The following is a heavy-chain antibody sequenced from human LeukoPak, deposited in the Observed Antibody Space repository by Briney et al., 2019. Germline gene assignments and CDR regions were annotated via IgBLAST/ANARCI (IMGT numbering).Heavy chain of an antibody. CDR1: GGTFSSYA. Sequence: VKVSCKASGGTFSSYAISWVPQAPGQGLEWIGRIIPIFGTANYAQKFQGRVTITTDESTSTAYMELSSLRSEDTAVYYCARYDSNYVSAFDYWGQGTLVTVSS. CDR3: ARYDSNYVSAFDY. V-gene: IGHV1-69*05. J-gene: IGHJ4*02. CDR2: IIPIFGTA. D-gene: IGHD4-11*01.